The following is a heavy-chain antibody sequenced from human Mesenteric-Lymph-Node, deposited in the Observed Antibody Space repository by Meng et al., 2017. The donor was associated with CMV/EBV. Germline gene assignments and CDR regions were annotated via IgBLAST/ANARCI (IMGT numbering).Heavy chain of an antibody. J-gene: IGHJ4*02. CDR1: GGSISSSSYY. CDR2: IYYSGST. Sequence: QLQLQESGPGLVKPSETLSPPCTVSGGSISSSSYYWGWIRQPPGKGLEWIGSIYYSGSTYYNPSLKSRVTISVDTSKNQFSLKLSSVTAADTAVYYCARDGDYYDSSGYNPFDYWGQGTLVTVSS. CDR3: ARDGDYYDSSGYNPFDY. D-gene: IGHD3-22*01. V-gene: IGHV4-39*07.